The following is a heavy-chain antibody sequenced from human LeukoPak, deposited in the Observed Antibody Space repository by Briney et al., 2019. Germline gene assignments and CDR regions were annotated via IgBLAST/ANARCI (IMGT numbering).Heavy chain of an antibody. CDR1: GFTFSSYA. J-gene: IGHJ4*02. CDR2: IWFDGSKK. Sequence: PGRSLRLSCAASGFTFSSYAMHWVRQAPGKGLEWVAVIWFDGSKKYYADSVKGRFTISRDNSKKTLYLQMNSLRAEDTAVYYWAKGSRYSGSPDFFDSWGRGTLVTVSS. D-gene: IGHD1-26*01. CDR3: AKGSRYSGSPDFFDS. V-gene: IGHV3-33*06.